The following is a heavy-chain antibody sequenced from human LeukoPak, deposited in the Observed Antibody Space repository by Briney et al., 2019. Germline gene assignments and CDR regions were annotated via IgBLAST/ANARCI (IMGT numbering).Heavy chain of an antibody. J-gene: IGHJ3*02. V-gene: IGHV1-58*01. CDR3: AADLTSVVVSLDAFDI. CDR1: GFTFTSSA. CDR2: IVVGSGNT. Sequence: GASVKVSCKASGFTFTSSAVQWVRQARGQRLEWIGWIVVGSGNTNYAQKFQERVTITRDMSTSTAYMELSSLRSGDTAVYYCAADLTSVVVSLDAFDIWGQGTMVTVSS. D-gene: IGHD3-22*01.